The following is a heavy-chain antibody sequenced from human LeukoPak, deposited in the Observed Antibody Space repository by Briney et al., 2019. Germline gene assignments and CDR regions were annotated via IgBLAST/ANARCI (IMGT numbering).Heavy chain of an antibody. CDR3: AKDSEDIVVVPAAYLDY. Sequence: GGPLRLSCAVSGFTFSNYGMSWVRQAPGKGLEWVSAISGSGSSTYYADSVKGRFTISRDNSKNTLYLQMNSLRADDTAVYYCAKDSEDIVVVPAAYLDYWGQGILVTVSS. CDR1: GFTFSNYG. CDR2: ISGSGSST. V-gene: IGHV3-23*01. D-gene: IGHD2-2*01. J-gene: IGHJ4*02.